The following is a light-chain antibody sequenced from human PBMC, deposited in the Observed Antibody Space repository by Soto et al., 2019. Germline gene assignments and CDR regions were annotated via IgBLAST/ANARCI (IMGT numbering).Light chain of an antibody. CDR2: GNT. Sequence: QSVLTQAPSVSGAPGQRVTISCTGTSSNIGAGFGVHWYQQLPGSAPKLLIHGNTNRPSGVPDRFSGSKSGTSASLTIDGLQADDEADYYCQSYDRSLSVVFGGGTKVTVL. J-gene: IGLJ2*01. CDR3: QSYDRSLSVV. CDR1: SSNIGAGFG. V-gene: IGLV1-40*01.